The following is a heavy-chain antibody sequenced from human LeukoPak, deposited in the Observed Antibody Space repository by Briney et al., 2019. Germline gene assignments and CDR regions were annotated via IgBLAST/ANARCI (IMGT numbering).Heavy chain of an antibody. D-gene: IGHD6-19*01. CDR2: ISAYNGNA. V-gene: IGHV1-18*01. CDR3: ARDLWTSGWPGGY. Sequence: GASVKVSCKASGYTFSSYGMSWVRQAPGQGLEWMGWISAYNGNANYAVKFQDRVTMTTDTSTSTAYMELRSLRSDDTAVYYCARDLWTSGWPGGYWGQGTLVTVSS. J-gene: IGHJ4*02. CDR1: GYTFSSYG.